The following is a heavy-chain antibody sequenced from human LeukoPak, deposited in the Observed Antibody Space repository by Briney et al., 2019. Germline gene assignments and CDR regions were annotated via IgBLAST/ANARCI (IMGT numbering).Heavy chain of an antibody. J-gene: IGHJ4*02. V-gene: IGHV4-59*12. CDR3: ARDKRITMVRGVILFDY. Sequence: SETLSLTCTVSGGSISGYYWSWIRQPPGKGLEWIGYIYYSGSTNYNPSLKSRVTISVDTSKNQFSLKLSSVTAADTAVYYCARDKRITMVRGVILFDYWGQGTLVTVSS. CDR1: GGSISGYY. D-gene: IGHD3-10*01. CDR2: IYYSGST.